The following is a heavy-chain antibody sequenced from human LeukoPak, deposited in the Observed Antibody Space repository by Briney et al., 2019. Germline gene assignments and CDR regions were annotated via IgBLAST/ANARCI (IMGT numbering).Heavy chain of an antibody. V-gene: IGHV4-4*07. CDR1: GGSISSYY. J-gene: IGHJ6*02. Sequence: SETLSLTCTVSGGSISSYYWSWIRHPAGEGLEWIGRIYTSGSTNYNPSLKSRVTMSVDTSKNQFSLKLGSVSAADTAVYYCARDLDRPTSYYGMDVWGQGTTVTVSS. D-gene: IGHD5-24*01. CDR3: ARDLDRPTSYYGMDV. CDR2: IYTSGST.